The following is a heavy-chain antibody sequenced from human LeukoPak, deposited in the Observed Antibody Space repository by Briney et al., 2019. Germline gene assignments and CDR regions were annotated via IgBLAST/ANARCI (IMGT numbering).Heavy chain of an antibody. CDR3: ARESQLGTYWYFDL. Sequence: QTGGSLRLSCAASGFTFSSYWMSWVRQAPGKGLEWVANIKQDGSEKYYVDSVKGRFTISRDNAKNSLYLQMNSLRAEDTAVYYCARESQLGTYWYFDLWGRGTLVTVSS. CDR1: GFTFSSYW. D-gene: IGHD6-13*01. J-gene: IGHJ2*01. CDR2: IKQDGSEK. V-gene: IGHV3-7*01.